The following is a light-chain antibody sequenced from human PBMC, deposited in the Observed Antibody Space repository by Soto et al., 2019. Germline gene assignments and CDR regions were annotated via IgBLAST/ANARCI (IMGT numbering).Light chain of an antibody. V-gene: IGKV3-15*01. Sequence: EIVMTQSPATLSVSPGERATLSCRASQSVSSNLAWYQQKPGQTPRLLIYGASTRATGIPVRFSGSGSGTEFTLTIGSLQSEDFAVYYCQQYNNWPTFTFGPGTKVDIK. CDR2: GAS. CDR3: QQYNNWPTFT. CDR1: QSVSSN. J-gene: IGKJ3*01.